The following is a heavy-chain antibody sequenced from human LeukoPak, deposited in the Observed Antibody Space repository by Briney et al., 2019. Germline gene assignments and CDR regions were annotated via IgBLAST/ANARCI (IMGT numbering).Heavy chain of an antibody. V-gene: IGHV4-59*12. CDR3: ARGSRHTDV. CDR2: IYYSGST. CDR1: GGSINSYY. Sequence: SETLSLMCTVSGGSINSYYWSWIRQPPGKGLEWIAYIYYSGSTNYNPSLKSRVTISVDTSKNQFSLKLSSVTAADTAVYYCARGSRHTDVWGKGTTVTVSS. J-gene: IGHJ6*03.